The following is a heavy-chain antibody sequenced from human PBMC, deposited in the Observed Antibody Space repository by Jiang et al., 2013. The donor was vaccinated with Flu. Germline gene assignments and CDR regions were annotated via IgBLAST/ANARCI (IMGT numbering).Heavy chain of an antibody. J-gene: IGHJ1*01. CDR1: GFIFDNYW. V-gene: IGHV3-7*01. CDR3: ATNHDYAFKL. CDR2: MNPDGSQR. Sequence: QLVESGGGLVQPGGSLRLSCEVSGFIFDNYWMSWVRQSPVRGLEWVANMNPDGSQRYYLDSVKGRFTISRDNAQNSLYLEMSSLRTEDTAIYYCATNHDYAFKLWGQGTLVTVSS. D-gene: IGHD4-17*01.